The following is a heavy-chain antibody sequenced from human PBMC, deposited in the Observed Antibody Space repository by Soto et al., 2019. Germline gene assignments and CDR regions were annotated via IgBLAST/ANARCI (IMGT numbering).Heavy chain of an antibody. J-gene: IGHJ6*04. V-gene: IGHV3-30*18. Sequence: QGHLVESGGGVVQPGRSLRLSGAASGFIFSTYGIYWFRQAPGKVLEWVAAISYDGINKYYADTVKGRFNISGDNSMNALYLETNGLRAAEPAVYYCAKDRGRGAARPRGAMDVRGEGTTVTVSS. CDR3: AKDRGRGAARPRGAMDV. CDR1: GFIFSTYG. CDR2: ISYDGINK. D-gene: IGHD6-6*01.